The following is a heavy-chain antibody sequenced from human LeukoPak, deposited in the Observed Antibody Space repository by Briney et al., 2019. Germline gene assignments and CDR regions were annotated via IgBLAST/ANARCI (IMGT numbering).Heavy chain of an antibody. Sequence: ASVKVSCKASGYTFTSYGISWVRQAPGQGLEWMGWISAYNGNTNYAQKLQGRVTMTTDTSTSTAYMELRNLRSDDTAVYYCARVGYYGSGPRVADYWGQGTLVTVSS. CDR3: ARVGYYGSGPRVADY. D-gene: IGHD3-10*01. J-gene: IGHJ4*02. CDR2: ISAYNGNT. V-gene: IGHV1-18*01. CDR1: GYTFTSYG.